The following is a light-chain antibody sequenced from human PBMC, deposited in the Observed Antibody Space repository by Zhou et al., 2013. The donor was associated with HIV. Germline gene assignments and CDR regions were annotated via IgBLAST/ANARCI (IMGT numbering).Light chain of an antibody. V-gene: IGKV2-28*01. CDR1: QSLLYSTGYTY. Sequence: DIVMTQSPLSLPVTPGEPASISCRSSQSLLYSTGYTYLDWYLQKPGQSPQLLIYLGFTRASGVPDRFSGSGSGTDFTLKISRVEAEDVGIYYCMQGLQTQITFGQGTRLEIK. CDR3: MQGLQTQIT. CDR2: LGF. J-gene: IGKJ5*01.